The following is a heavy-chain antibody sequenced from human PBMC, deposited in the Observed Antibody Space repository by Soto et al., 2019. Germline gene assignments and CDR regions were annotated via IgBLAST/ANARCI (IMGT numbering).Heavy chain of an antibody. D-gene: IGHD3-9*01. J-gene: IGHJ3*02. CDR3: ARDHLEYDILTGYPPSDASDI. CDR2: IYYSGST. CDR1: GGSISSGDYY. V-gene: IGHV4-30-4*01. Sequence: PSETLSLTCTVSGGSISSGDYYWSWIRQPPGKGLEWIGYIYYSGSTYYNPSLKSRVTISVDTSKNQFSLKLSSVTAADTAVYYCARDHLEYDILTGYPPSDASDIWGQGTMVTVSS.